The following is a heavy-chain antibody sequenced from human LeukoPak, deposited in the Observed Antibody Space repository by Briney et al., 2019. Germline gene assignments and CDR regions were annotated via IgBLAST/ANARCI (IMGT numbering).Heavy chain of an antibody. J-gene: IGHJ4*02. Sequence: GGSLRLSCAASGFTFSSYAMGWVRQAPGKGLEWVSGISDGGVRTYYADSVKGRFTISRDNSKNTLYLQMSSLRADDTAIYYCATFGVIIRNAYFDFWGRGALVTVSS. V-gene: IGHV3-23*01. D-gene: IGHD3-3*01. CDR3: ATFGVIIRNAYFDF. CDR1: GFTFSSYA. CDR2: ISDGGVRT.